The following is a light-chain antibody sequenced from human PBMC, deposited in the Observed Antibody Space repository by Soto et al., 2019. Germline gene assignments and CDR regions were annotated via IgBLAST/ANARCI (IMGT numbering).Light chain of an antibody. CDR3: QQYGSSGT. V-gene: IGKV3-20*01. CDR1: QSVSNNY. J-gene: IGKJ1*01. Sequence: EIVFTHSPFTLSLSPVERATLSFMASQSVSNNYLAWYQQKPGQAPRLLIYGASNRATGIPDRFSGSGSGTDFTLTISRLEPEDSAVYYCQQYGSSGTFGQGTKVDIK. CDR2: GAS.